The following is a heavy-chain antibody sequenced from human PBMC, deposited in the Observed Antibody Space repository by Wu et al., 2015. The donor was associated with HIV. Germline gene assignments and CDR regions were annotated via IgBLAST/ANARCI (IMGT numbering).Heavy chain of an antibody. D-gene: IGHD5-12*01. Sequence: QVQLVQSGAEMKKPGSSVKVSCKTSGGTFNTYSISWVRRAPGQGLEWMGAIVPIFATAKYAQKFQGRVIMTADESTDTAYLELSSLRSDDTAVYYCAREGTGNDRGGLFDYWGQGTLVTVSS. CDR1: GGTFNTYS. J-gene: IGHJ4*02. CDR3: AREGTGNDRGGLFDY. V-gene: IGHV1-69*12. CDR2: IVPIFATA.